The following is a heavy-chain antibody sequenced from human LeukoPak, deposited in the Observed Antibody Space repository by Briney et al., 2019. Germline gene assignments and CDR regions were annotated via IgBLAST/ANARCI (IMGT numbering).Heavy chain of an antibody. D-gene: IGHD2-2*01. V-gene: IGHV3-48*04. Sequence: GGSLRLSCAASGFTFSTYSMNWVRQAPGKGLEWVSYISSSSSPIYYADSVKGRFTISRDNAKNSLYLQMNSLRAEDTAVYYCARLGYCTSTSCLNGRGAFDIWGQGTMVTVSS. J-gene: IGHJ3*02. CDR3: ARLGYCTSTSCLNGRGAFDI. CDR1: GFTFSTYS. CDR2: ISSSSSPI.